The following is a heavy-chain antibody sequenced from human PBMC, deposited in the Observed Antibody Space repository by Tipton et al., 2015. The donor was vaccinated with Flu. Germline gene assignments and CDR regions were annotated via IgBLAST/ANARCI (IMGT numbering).Heavy chain of an antibody. CDR2: TSHSGST. CDR3: ARDLRGYSGYTGGDAFDV. D-gene: IGHD5-12*01. J-gene: IGHJ3*01. V-gene: IGHV4-4*07. Sequence: LRLSCTVSGGSISNDYWSWIRQPPGKGLEWIGRTSHSGSTNYNVSLNGRVIMSVDPSKGQLSLRLSSATAADTAKYYCARDLRGYSGYTGGDAFDVWGQGTVVTVSS. CDR1: GGSISNDY.